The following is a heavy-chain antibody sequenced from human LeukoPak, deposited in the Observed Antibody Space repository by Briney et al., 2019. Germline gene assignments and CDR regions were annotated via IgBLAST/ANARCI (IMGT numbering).Heavy chain of an antibody. CDR3: AKASLPLVGGSYYYYYMDV. J-gene: IGHJ6*03. CDR1: GFTFSSYG. Sequence: GGSLRLSCAASGFTFSSYGMHWVRQAPGKGLEWVAFIRYDGSNKYYADSVKGRFTISRDNSKNTLYLQMNSLRAEDTAVYYCAKASLPLVGGSYYYYYMDVWGKGTTVTVSS. D-gene: IGHD2-15*01. V-gene: IGHV3-30*02. CDR2: IRYDGSNK.